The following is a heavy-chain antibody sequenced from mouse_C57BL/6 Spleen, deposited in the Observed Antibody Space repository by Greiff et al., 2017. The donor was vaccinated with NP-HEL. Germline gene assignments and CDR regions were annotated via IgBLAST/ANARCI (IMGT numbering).Heavy chain of an antibody. J-gene: IGHJ2*01. D-gene: IGHD1-1*01. CDR2: INPGSGGT. CDR3: ARSNYYGSSLLDY. CDR1: GYAFTNYL. Sequence: VQLQQSGAELVRPGTSVKVSCKASGYAFTNYLIEWVKQRPGQGLEWIGVINPGSGGTNYNEKFKGKATLTADKSSSTAYMQLSSLTSEDSAVYFCARSNYYGSSLLDYWGQGTTLTVSS. V-gene: IGHV1-54*01.